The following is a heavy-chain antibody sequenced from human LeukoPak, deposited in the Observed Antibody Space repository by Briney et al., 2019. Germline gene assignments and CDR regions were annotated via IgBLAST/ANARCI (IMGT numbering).Heavy chain of an antibody. CDR2: TYYRSKWYY. CDR1: VDSVSSDSAA. Sequence: SQTLSLTCAISVDSVSSDSAAWNWIRQSPSRGLEWLGRTYYRSKWYYEYAESVKSRITINPDTSKNQFSLQLNSVTPEDTAVYYCVRGGHFDYWGQGTLVTVSS. CDR3: VRGGHFDY. V-gene: IGHV6-1*01. J-gene: IGHJ4*02. D-gene: IGHD6-25*01.